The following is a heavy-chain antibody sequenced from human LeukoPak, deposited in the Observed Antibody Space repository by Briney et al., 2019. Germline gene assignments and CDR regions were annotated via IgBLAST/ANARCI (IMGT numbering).Heavy chain of an antibody. CDR3: ATYSTKNAREFES. CDR2: IYSGGST. J-gene: IGHJ5*01. Sequence: GGSLRLSCAASGLSVSSNFMSWVRQAPGKGLEWVSVIYSGGSTYYADSVKGRFTISRDTSKNTVYLQMNSLRAEDTAVYYCATYSTKNAREFESWGQGTLVTVSS. D-gene: IGHD2/OR15-2a*01. CDR1: GLSVSSNF. V-gene: IGHV3-66*01.